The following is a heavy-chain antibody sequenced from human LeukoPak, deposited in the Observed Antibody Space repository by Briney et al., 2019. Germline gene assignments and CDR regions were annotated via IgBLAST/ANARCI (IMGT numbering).Heavy chain of an antibody. D-gene: IGHD5-18*01. Sequence: PGGSLRLSCAASGFTFSNYEMNWVRQAPGKGLEWVSYISGSGSTIYYADSVKGRFTISRDHATDSLYLQMNSLRAEDTAVYFCARIRSGYSHENYFDYWGQGTLVTVSS. V-gene: IGHV3-48*03. CDR2: ISGSGSTI. J-gene: IGHJ4*02. CDR3: ARIRSGYSHENYFDY. CDR1: GFTFSNYE.